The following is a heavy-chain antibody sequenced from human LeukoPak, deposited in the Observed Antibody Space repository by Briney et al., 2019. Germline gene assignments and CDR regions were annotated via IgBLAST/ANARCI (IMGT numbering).Heavy chain of an antibody. J-gene: IGHJ4*02. CDR1: GFTFITYW. V-gene: IGHV3-74*03. CDR3: ARDLDWILFDY. CDR2: IRPEGTTT. Sequence: GGSLRISCAASGFTFITYWMHWVRQAPGRGLVWVSRIRPEGTTTAYADSVKGRFTISRDNAKNTLFLQMNSLSAEDTAVYYCARDLDWILFDYWGQGTLVTVSS. D-gene: IGHD3-9*01.